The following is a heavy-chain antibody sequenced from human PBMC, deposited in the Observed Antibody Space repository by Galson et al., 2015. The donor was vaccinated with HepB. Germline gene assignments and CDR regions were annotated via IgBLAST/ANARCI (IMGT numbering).Heavy chain of an antibody. J-gene: IGHJ4*02. D-gene: IGHD4-23*01. CDR3: ARVYEGGNSMAYFDY. V-gene: IGHV1-46*01. CDR2: IDPSGGTT. CDR1: GYTFTSYY. Sequence: SVKVSCKASGYTFTSYYMHWVRQAPGQGLEWMGVIDPSGGTTSYAQTFQGRVTMTRATSTSTVYMEPSSLRSEDSAVYYFARVYEGGNSMAYFDYWGQGTLVTVSS.